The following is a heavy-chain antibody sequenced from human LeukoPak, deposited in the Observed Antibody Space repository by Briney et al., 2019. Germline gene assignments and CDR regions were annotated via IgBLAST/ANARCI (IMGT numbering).Heavy chain of an antibody. Sequence: GGSLRLSCAASGVTFSNYWMSWVRQAPGKGLEWVANIKQDGSEKYYVNSVKGRFTISRDNSKNTLYLQMNSLRAEDTAVYYCAKCPEKYCDSSGLGYWGQGTLVTVSS. CDR3: AKCPEKYCDSSGLGY. D-gene: IGHD3-22*01. CDR2: IKQDGSEK. J-gene: IGHJ4*02. CDR1: GVTFSNYW. V-gene: IGHV3-7*01.